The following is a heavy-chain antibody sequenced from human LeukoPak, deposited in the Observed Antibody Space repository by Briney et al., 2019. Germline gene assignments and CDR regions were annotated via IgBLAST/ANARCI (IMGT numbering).Heavy chain of an antibody. D-gene: IGHD5-18*01. V-gene: IGHV1-46*01. CDR1: GYTFTSYY. CDR2: INPSGGST. J-gene: IGHJ4*02. Sequence: GASVKVSCKASGYTFTSYYMHWVRQAPGQGLEWMGIINPSGGSTSYAQKFQGRVTMTRDTSTGTVYTELSSLRSEDTAVYYCARDQLGGYGLGYWGQGTLVTVSS. CDR3: ARDQLGGYGLGY.